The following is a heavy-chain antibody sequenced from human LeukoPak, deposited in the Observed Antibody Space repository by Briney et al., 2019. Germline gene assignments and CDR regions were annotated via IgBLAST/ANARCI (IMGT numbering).Heavy chain of an antibody. D-gene: IGHD2/OR15-2a*01. CDR2: ISYDGSNK. J-gene: IGHJ6*03. Sequence: GGSLRLSCAASGFTFSSYAMHWVRQAPGKGLEWVAVISYDGSNKYYADSVKGRFTISRDNSKNTLYLQMNSLRAEDTAVYYCARAPFWGYHYYYYYMDVWGKGTTVTVSS. CDR3: ARAPFWGYHYYYYYMDV. V-gene: IGHV3-30*01. CDR1: GFTFSSYA.